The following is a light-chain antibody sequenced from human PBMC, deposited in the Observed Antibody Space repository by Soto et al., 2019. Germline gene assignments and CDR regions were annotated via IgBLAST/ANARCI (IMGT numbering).Light chain of an antibody. J-gene: IGKJ2*01. CDR2: DAM. CDR1: QSVSVY. Sequence: EIVMTQSPATLSLSPGETATLSCRASQSVSVYLAWYQQKPGQAPRLLIYDAMHRATGIPPRFSGSGSETDFTLTIRSLEPEDFALYYCQQRSKWSPPYTFGQGTKMEI. CDR3: QQRSKWSPPYT. V-gene: IGKV3-11*01.